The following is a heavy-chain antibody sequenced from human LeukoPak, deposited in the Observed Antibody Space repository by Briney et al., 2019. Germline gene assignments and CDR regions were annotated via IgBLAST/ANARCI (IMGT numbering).Heavy chain of an antibody. V-gene: IGHV3-30*02. CDR1: GFTFSSYG. Sequence: GGSLRLSCAASGFTFSSYGMHSVRQAPGKGLEWVAFIRYDGSNKYYADSVKGRFTISRDNSKNTLYLQMNSLRAEDTAVYYCAKDSRTYYDILTGYHDYWGQGTLVTVSS. J-gene: IGHJ4*02. D-gene: IGHD3-9*01. CDR3: AKDSRTYYDILTGYHDY. CDR2: IRYDGSNK.